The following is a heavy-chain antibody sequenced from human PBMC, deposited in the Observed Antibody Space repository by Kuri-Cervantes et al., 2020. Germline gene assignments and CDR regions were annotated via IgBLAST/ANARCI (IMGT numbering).Heavy chain of an antibody. Sequence: SETLSLTCTVSGGSISSSSYYWGWTRQPPGKGLEWIGSIYYSGGTYYNPSLKSRVTISVDTSKNQFSLKLSSVTAADTAVYYCARVGKGGYCSGGSCYSDYWGQGTLVTVSS. D-gene: IGHD2-15*01. V-gene: IGHV4-39*07. CDR1: GGSISSSSYY. CDR2: IYYSGGT. CDR3: ARVGKGGYCSGGSCYSDY. J-gene: IGHJ4*02.